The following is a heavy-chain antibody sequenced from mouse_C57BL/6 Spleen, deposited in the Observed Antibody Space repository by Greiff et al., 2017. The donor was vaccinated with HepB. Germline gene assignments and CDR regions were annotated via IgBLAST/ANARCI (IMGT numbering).Heavy chain of an antibody. CDR2: IDPNSGGT. CDR3: ARKDWDYDYDGNAMDY. Sequence: QVQLQQPGAELVKPGASVKLSCKASGYTFTSYWMHWVKQRPGRGLEWIGRIDPNSGGTKYNEKFKSKATLTVDKPSSTAYIQLSSLTSEDSAVYYGARKDWDYDYDGNAMDYWGQGTSVTVSS. V-gene: IGHV1-72*01. D-gene: IGHD2-4*01. J-gene: IGHJ4*01. CDR1: GYTFTSYW.